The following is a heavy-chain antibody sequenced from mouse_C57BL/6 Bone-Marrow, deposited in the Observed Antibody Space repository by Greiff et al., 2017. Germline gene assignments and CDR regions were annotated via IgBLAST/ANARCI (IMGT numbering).Heavy chain of an antibody. V-gene: IGHV5-9-1*02. J-gene: IGHJ1*03. CDR2: ISSGGDYI. D-gene: IGHD1-1*01. CDR1: GFTFSSYA. CDR3: TRAQKNGRGDWYFDV. Sequence: EVQGVESGEGLVKPGGSLKLSCAASGFTFSSYAMSWVRQTPEKRLEWVAYISSGGDYIYYADTVKGRFTISRDNARNTLYLQMSSLKSEDTAMYYCTRAQKNGRGDWYFDVWGTGTTVTVSS.